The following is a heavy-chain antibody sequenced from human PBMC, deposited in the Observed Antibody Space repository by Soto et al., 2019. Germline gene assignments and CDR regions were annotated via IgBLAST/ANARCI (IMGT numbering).Heavy chain of an antibody. J-gene: IGHJ4*02. V-gene: IGHV3-30*18. D-gene: IGHD2-15*01. Sequence: WGSLRLSCSASVFTFSSYGMHWFRQAPGKGLEWVAVIPYDGSNKYYADSVKGRFTISRDNSKNTLYLQMNSLRAEDTAVYYCANSGYCSGGSCYWGQGTLVTVSS. CDR1: VFTFSSYG. CDR3: ANSGYCSGGSCY. CDR2: IPYDGSNK.